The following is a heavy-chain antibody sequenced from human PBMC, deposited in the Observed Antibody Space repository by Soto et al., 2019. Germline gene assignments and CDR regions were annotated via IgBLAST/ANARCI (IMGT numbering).Heavy chain of an antibody. D-gene: IGHD4-17*01. J-gene: IGHJ4*02. CDR1: GGSISSGGYY. Sequence: SETLSLTCTVSGGSISSGGYYWSWIRQHPGKGLEWIGYIYYSGSTYYNPSLKSRVTISVDTSKNQFSLKLSSVTAADTAVYYCARVTTVTFLVYWGQGTLVTVSS. V-gene: IGHV4-31*03. CDR3: ARVTTVTFLVY. CDR2: IYYSGST.